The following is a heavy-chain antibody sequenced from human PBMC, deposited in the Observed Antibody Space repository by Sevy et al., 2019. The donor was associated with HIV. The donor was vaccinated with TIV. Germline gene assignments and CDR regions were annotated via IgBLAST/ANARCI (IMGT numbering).Heavy chain of an antibody. CDR2: INPSSGGR. V-gene: IGHV1-2*02. CDR3: ARQVDNWFDP. Sequence: ASVKVSCETSGYTFTDYYIHWVRQAPGQGLEWMGWINPSSGGRQYAQKFQGRVSVTSDTSRRTSYMELRRLRSDDTALYYCARQVDNWFDPWGQGTPVTVSS. CDR1: GYTFTDYY. J-gene: IGHJ5*02. D-gene: IGHD2-15*01.